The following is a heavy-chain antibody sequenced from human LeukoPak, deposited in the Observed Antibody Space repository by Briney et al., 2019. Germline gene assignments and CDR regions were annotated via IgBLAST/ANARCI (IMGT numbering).Heavy chain of an antibody. CDR3: ARVVDYYDSSGYQYFQH. CDR1: GYTFTGYY. J-gene: IGHJ1*01. V-gene: IGHV1-2*02. CDR2: INPNSGGT. D-gene: IGHD3-22*01. Sequence: ASVKVSCKASGYTFTGYYMHWVRQAPGQGLEWMGWINPNSGGTNYAQKFQGRVTMTRDTSISTAYMELSRLRSDDTAVYYCARVVDYYDSSGYQYFQHWGQGTLVTVSS.